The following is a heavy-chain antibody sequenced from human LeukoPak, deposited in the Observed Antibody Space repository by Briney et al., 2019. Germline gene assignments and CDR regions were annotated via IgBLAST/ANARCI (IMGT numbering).Heavy chain of an antibody. CDR3: ARDRAYDYVWGSYRLFDY. Sequence: SSVKVSCKASGGTFSSYAISWVRQAPGQGLEWMGGIIPIFGTANYAQKFQGRVTITADESTSTAYMELSSLRSEDTAVYYCARDRAYDYVWGSYRLFDYWGQGTLVTVSS. V-gene: IGHV1-69*01. CDR1: GGTFSSYA. J-gene: IGHJ4*02. CDR2: IIPIFGTA. D-gene: IGHD3-16*02.